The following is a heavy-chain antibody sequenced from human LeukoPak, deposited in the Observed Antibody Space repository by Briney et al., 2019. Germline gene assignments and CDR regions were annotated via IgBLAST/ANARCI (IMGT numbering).Heavy chain of an antibody. J-gene: IGHJ3*02. CDR1: GGTFSSYA. Sequence: SVKVSCKASGGTFSSYAISWVRQAPGQGLEWMGGIIPIFGTANYAQKFQGRVTMTRDMSTSTVYMELSSLRSEDTAVYYCARDKTSSGYHQMGTPDAFDIWGQGTMVTVSS. D-gene: IGHD3-22*01. CDR2: IIPIFGTA. CDR3: ARDKTSSGYHQMGTPDAFDI. V-gene: IGHV1-69*05.